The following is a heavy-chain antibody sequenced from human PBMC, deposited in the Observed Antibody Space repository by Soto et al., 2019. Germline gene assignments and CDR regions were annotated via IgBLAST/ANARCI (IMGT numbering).Heavy chain of an antibody. D-gene: IGHD1-26*01. CDR3: ARDLAVGATRGWFDP. CDR1: GGNFRGYY. Sequence: SETLSLTCAVDGGNFRGYYWPWIRQPTGTGLEWIGDINHSGSTNYNPSLKSRVTISVDTSKNQFSLKLSSVTAADTAVYYCARDLAVGATRGWFDPWGQGTLVTVSS. V-gene: IGHV4-34*01. CDR2: INHSGST. J-gene: IGHJ5*02.